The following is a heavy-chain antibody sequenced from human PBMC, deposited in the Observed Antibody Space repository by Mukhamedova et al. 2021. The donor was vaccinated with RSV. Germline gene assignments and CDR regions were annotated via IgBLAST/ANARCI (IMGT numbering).Heavy chain of an antibody. CDR3: AKEGAGYCSSTSGNANWFD. CDR2: VYSDSSRT. CDR1: YA. Sequence: YAMTWVRQAPGKGLEWVSVVYSDSSRTYYAASVKGRFTISRDNSRNTLYLQMNSLRARATAVYYFAKEGAGYCSSTSGNANWFD. J-gene: IGHJ5*01. V-gene: IGHV3-23*03. D-gene: IGHD2-2*01.